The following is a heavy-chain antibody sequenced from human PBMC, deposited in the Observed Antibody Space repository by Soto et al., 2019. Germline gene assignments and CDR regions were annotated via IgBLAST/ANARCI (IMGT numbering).Heavy chain of an antibody. V-gene: IGHV3-30*14. Sequence: SMIPSRRSAESTFSSSRCCWVSHSAINLLEWVAFMSYDGSIKYYADSVRGRFTISRDNSKYNLYLQMNSLRGEDTAVYSCGRGRVTNPYYYDYAMDVWGQGNKVTGSS. D-gene: IGHD2-2*01. CDR3: GRGRVTNPYYYDYAMDV. CDR1: ESTFSSSR. J-gene: IGHJ6*02. CDR2: MSYDGSIK.